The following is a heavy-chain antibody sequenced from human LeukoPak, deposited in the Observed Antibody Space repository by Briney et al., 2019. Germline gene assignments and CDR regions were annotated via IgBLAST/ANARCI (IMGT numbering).Heavy chain of an antibody. CDR3: ARHIGGRYYYYYMDV. V-gene: IGHV4-39*01. J-gene: IGHJ6*03. CDR2: IYYIGST. CDR1: GFTLSSYW. D-gene: IGHD3-16*02. Sequence: PGGSLRLSCAASGFTLSSYWMSWVRQAPGKGLEWIGNIYYIGSTYYNPSLKSRVTISVDTSKNQFSLKLSSVTAADTAVYYCARHIGGRYYYYYMDVWGKGTTVTISS.